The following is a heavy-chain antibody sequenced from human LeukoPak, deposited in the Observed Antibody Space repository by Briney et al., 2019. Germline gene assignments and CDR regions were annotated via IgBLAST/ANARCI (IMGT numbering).Heavy chain of an antibody. J-gene: IGHJ6*02. CDR2: IYHSGST. D-gene: IGHD6-13*01. Sequence: SETLSLTCAVSGGSISSSNWWSWVRQPPGKGLEWIGEIYHSGSTNYNPSLKSRVTISVDTSKNQFSLKLSSVTAADTAVYYCARGDSSSWYLLNYYYGMDVWGQGTTVTVSS. CDR3: ARGDSSSWYLLNYYYGMDV. CDR1: GGSISSSNW. V-gene: IGHV4-4*02.